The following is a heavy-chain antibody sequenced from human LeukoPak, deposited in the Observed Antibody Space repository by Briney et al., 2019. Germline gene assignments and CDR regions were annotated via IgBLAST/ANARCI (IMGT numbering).Heavy chain of an antibody. CDR3: AREEEIAAGPFDY. J-gene: IGHJ4*02. CDR2: IIPIFGTA. Sequence: SVKVSCKASGGTFISYAISWVRQAPGQGLEWMGGIIPIFGTANYAQKFQGRVTITADESTSTAYMELSSLRSEDTAVYYCAREEEIAAGPFDYWGQGTLVTVSS. V-gene: IGHV1-69*13. CDR1: GGTFISYA. D-gene: IGHD6-13*01.